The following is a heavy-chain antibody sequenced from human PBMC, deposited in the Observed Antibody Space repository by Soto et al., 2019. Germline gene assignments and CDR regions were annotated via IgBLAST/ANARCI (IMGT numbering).Heavy chain of an antibody. CDR2: IWYDGSNK. V-gene: IGHV3-33*01. CDR3: ATAAGMTQYYYYGMDV. D-gene: IGHD1-1*01. Sequence: QVQLVESGGGVVHPGRSLRLSCAAYGFTFSSYGMHWVRQAPGKGLEWVAVIWYDGSNKYYADSVKRRFTCSRDNSKNTLYLQMNSLRAEDTAVYYCATAAGMTQYYYYGMDVWGQGTTVTVSS. CDR1: GFTFSSYG. J-gene: IGHJ6*02.